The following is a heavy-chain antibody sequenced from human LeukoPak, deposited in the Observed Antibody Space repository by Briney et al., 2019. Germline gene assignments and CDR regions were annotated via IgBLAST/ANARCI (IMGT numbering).Heavy chain of an antibody. Sequence: GGSLRLSCAASGFIFSSYETNWVRQAPGKGLEWVSYISSGGSIIYYADSVRGRFTISRDNAKNSLYLQMNSLRAEDTAVYYCARFARFGDLQRGGYFDYWGQGTLVTVSS. CDR1: GFIFSSYE. J-gene: IGHJ4*02. CDR3: ARFARFGDLQRGGYFDY. D-gene: IGHD3-16*01. V-gene: IGHV3-48*03. CDR2: ISSGGSII.